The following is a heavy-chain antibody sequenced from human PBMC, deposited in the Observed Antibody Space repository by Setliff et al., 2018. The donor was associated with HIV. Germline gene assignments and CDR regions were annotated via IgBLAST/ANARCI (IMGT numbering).Heavy chain of an antibody. CDR1: GFSFRNFG. CDR3: ARETMYDSRGYLSHYFDY. D-gene: IGHD3-22*01. J-gene: IGHJ4*02. Sequence: GGSLRLSCAASGFSFRNFGMHWVRQSPGKGLEGVADISYDGSNKYYADSVKGRFTISRDNSKNTLYLQMNSLRVEDTAVYYCARETMYDSRGYLSHYFDYWGQGTPVTVSS. V-gene: IGHV3-30*03. CDR2: ISYDGSNK.